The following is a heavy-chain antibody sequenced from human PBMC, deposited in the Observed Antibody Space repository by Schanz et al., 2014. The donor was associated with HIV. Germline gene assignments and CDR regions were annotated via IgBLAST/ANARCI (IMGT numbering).Heavy chain of an antibody. Sequence: VQLVESGGGVVQPGRSLRLSCVASGFTFSDFSMNWVRQAPRKGLEWVSGISVSGRSTYYADSVKGRFTISRDNSKNTLYLQMNNLRAEDTAVYGCARQGLRFSFWLDYWGQGTPVTVS. V-gene: IGHV3-23*04. CDR1: GFTFSDFS. CDR2: ISVSGRST. J-gene: IGHJ4*02. CDR3: ARQGLRFSFWLDY. D-gene: IGHD4-17*01.